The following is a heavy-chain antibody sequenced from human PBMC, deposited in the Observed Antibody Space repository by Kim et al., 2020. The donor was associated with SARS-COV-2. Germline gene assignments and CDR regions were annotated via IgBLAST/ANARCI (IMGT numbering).Heavy chain of an antibody. D-gene: IGHD2-15*01. V-gene: IGHV4-39*01. CDR2: IYYSGST. Sequence: SETLSLTCTVSGGSISSSSYYWGWIRQPPGKGLEWIGSIYYSGSTYYNPSLKSRVTISVDTSKNQFSLKLSSVTAADTAVYYCARLVRLVTVVVAAKSLRDYWGQGTLVTVSS. CDR1: GGSISSSSYY. J-gene: IGHJ4*02. CDR3: ARLVRLVTVVVAAKSLRDY.